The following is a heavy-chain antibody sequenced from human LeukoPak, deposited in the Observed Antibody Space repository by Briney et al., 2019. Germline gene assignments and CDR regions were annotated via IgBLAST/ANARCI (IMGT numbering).Heavy chain of an antibody. CDR2: MNPDTGKT. V-gene: IGHV1-8*01. Sequence: ASVKVSCKASGYTFIGYDINWVRQAAGQGLEWMGWMNPDTGKTGYAQKSQGRVTMTRDTSKSKAYMELSSLRSEDTAVYYCARSSDTPAYYYSSGYYHIRYWGQGTLLTVSS. CDR3: ARSSDTPAYYYSSGYYHIRY. J-gene: IGHJ4*02. CDR1: GYTFIGYD. D-gene: IGHD3-22*01.